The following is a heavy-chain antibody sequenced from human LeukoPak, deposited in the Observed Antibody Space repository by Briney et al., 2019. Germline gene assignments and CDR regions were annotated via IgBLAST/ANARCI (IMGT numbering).Heavy chain of an antibody. CDR3: AREERRERYDY. CDR1: GYSITSGYY. V-gene: IGHV4-38-2*02. Sequence: PSETLSLTCAVSGYSITSGYYWGWIRQPPGKGLEWIGSIYHSGSTYYNPSLKSRVTISVDTSKNQFSLKLSSVTAADTAVYYCAREERRERYDYWGQGTLVTVSS. CDR2: IYHSGST. D-gene: IGHD1-26*01. J-gene: IGHJ4*02.